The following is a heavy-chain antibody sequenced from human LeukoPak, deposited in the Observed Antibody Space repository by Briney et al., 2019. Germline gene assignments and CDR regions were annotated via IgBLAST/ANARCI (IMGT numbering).Heavy chain of an antibody. CDR1: GFTFTGSA. J-gene: IGHJ4*02. CDR2: IRSKANSYAT. Sequence: GGSLRLSCAASGFTFTGSAMHWVRQASGKGVEWVGRIRSKANSYATAYAASVKGRFTISRDDSKNTAYLQMNSLKTEDTAVYYCTQFGELFSWGQGTLVTVSS. CDR3: TQFGELFS. V-gene: IGHV3-73*01. D-gene: IGHD3-10*01.